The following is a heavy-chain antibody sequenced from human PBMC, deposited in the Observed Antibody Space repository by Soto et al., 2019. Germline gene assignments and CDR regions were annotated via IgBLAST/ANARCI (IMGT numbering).Heavy chain of an antibody. Sequence: GGSLRLSCAASGFTFSSYAMSWVRQAPGKGLEWVSAISGSGGSTYYADSVKGRFTISRDNSKNTLYLQMNSLRAEDTAVYYCAVDSGSYRSPFDYWGQGTLVTVSS. CDR2: ISGSGGST. V-gene: IGHV3-23*01. D-gene: IGHD1-26*01. J-gene: IGHJ4*02. CDR3: AVDSGSYRSPFDY. CDR1: GFTFSSYA.